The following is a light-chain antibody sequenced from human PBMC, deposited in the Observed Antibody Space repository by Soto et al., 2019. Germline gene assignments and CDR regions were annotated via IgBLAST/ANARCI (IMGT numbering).Light chain of an antibody. CDR2: DVN. Sequence: QSALTQPASVSGSPGQSITISCTGTSSDIGGYEYVSWYQQYPGKAPKLMIYDVNNRPSGVSTRFSGSKSGNTASLTISGLQAEDEGDYYCNSMTNSRGSRFVFGTGTKLTVL. CDR1: SSDIGGYEY. CDR3: NSMTNSRGSRFV. V-gene: IGLV2-14*03. J-gene: IGLJ1*01.